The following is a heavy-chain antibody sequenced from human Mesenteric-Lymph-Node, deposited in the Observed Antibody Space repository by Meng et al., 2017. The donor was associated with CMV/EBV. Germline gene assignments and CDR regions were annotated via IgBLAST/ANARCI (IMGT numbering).Heavy chain of an antibody. D-gene: IGHD3-9*01. CDR2: IYYSGST. J-gene: IGHJ4*02. CDR1: GGSISTYY. V-gene: IGHV4-59*12. Sequence: SETLSLTCTVSGGSISTYYWSWVRQPPGKGLEWIGYIYYSGSTIYNPSLKTRVTMSVDTSKNQFSLKMSSVTAADTAVYYCARADRGYDILTGSYGFAYFDSWGQGTLVTVSS. CDR3: ARADRGYDILTGSYGFAYFDS.